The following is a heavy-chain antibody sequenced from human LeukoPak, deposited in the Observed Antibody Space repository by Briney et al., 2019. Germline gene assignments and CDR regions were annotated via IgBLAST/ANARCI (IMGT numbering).Heavy chain of an antibody. CDR2: MWYDGSKT. CDR3: AREGGYCSGDSCYSGYFDY. J-gene: IGHJ4*02. V-gene: IGHV3-33*01. Sequence: GGSLRLSCAASGFTFSSYAMHWVRQAPDKGLEWVADMWYDGSKTYYADSVKGRYTISRDKSKNTLYLQMNSLRAEDTALYYCAREGGYCSGDSCYSGYFDYWGQGTLVTVSS. D-gene: IGHD2-15*01. CDR1: GFTFSSYA.